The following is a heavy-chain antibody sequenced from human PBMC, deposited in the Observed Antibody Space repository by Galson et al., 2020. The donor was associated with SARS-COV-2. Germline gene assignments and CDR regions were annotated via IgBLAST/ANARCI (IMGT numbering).Heavy chain of an antibody. J-gene: IGHJ3*01. Sequence: GGSLRLSCAASGFTFSAYAFHWVRQSPGKGLEWVTFISYDDGLNKHYADSVKGRFSMSRDNSNSTLYLQMNSLRPEDTAVYYCARAQGSGSYYFRAFDLWGQGTVVTVSS. D-gene: IGHD1-26*01. CDR2: ISYDDGLNK. CDR3: ARAQGSGSYYFRAFDL. CDR1: GFTFSAYA. V-gene: IGHV3-30*04.